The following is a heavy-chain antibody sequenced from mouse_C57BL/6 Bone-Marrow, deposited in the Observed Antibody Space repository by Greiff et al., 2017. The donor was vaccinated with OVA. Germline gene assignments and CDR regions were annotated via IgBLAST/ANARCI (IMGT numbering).Heavy chain of an antibody. CDR3: ARKGLLWLRRGFDY. CDR2: IYPGSGST. V-gene: IGHV1-55*01. Sequence: VQLQQPGAELVKPGASVKMSCKTSGASYWITWVKQRPGQGLEWIGDIYPGSGSTNYNEKFKSKATLTVDTSSSTAYMQLSSLTSEDSAVYDCARKGLLWLRRGFDYWGQGTTLTVSS. J-gene: IGHJ2*01. D-gene: IGHD2-2*01. CDR1: GASYW.